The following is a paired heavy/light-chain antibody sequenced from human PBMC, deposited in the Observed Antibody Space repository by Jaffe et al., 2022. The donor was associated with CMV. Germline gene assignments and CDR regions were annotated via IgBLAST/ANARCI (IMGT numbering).Heavy chain of an antibody. CDR2: ITDSGTTT. Sequence: EVQLVESGGGLVQPGGSLRLSCAASGFPLRSHNMNWVRQAPGKAPEWIAYITDSGTTTHYAAAVEGRFTISRDTAKNSLYLQMNSLRAEDTALYYCARDGFYFHIDVWGKGTTVTVSS. D-gene: IGHD3-10*01. CDR1: GFPLRSHN. J-gene: IGHJ6*03. V-gene: IGHV3-48*03. CDR3: ARDGFYFHIDV.
Light chain of an antibody. CDR2: KIS. V-gene: IGKV2-24*01. CDR3: MQATQLRT. Sequence: DIVMTQTPLSLPVVLGQPASISCRSSQSLVHSDGNTYLSWLQQRPGQPPRLLIYKISSRFSGVPDRFTGSGAGTDFTLEISRVEPEDVGVYYCMQATQLRTFGQGTRVEIK. CDR1: QSLVHSDGNTY. J-gene: IGKJ1*01.